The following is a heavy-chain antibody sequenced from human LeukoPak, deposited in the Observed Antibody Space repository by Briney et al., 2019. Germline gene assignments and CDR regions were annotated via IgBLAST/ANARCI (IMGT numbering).Heavy chain of an antibody. V-gene: IGHV4-34*01. CDR3: ARSWLVDYYYYYMDV. J-gene: IGHJ6*03. Sequence: SETLSLTCAVYGESFTTFYWGWIRQTPGKGLEWIGEINHTGSTNYNPSLKSRVTISVDTSKNQFSLKLSSVTAADTAAYYCARSWLVDYYYYYMDVWGKGTTVTVSS. D-gene: IGHD6-19*01. CDR1: GESFTTFY. CDR2: INHTGST.